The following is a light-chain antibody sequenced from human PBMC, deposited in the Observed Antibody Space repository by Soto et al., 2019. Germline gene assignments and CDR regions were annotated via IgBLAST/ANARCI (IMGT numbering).Light chain of an antibody. CDR3: QQYNNWPLT. V-gene: IGKV3-15*01. CDR2: GAS. Sequence: IVMTQSPATLSVSPWERATLSCRASQSVSSNLAWYQHQPGQAPRVLIYGASTRATGFPARFSGSGSETEFTLTISSLQSEDFAVYYCQQYNNWPLTFGGGTKVDIK. CDR1: QSVSSN. J-gene: IGKJ4*01.